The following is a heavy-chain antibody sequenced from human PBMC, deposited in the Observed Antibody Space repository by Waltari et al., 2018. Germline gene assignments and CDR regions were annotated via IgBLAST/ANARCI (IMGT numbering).Heavy chain of an antibody. CDR3: ARRGVTGREAAPPDY. D-gene: IGHD2-15*01. CDR1: GFTFSSYA. V-gene: IGHV3-30*15. J-gene: IGHJ4*02. CDR2: ISYDSSNR. Sequence: VQLVESGGGVVQPGTSLRLSCAASGFTFSSYAIHWFRQAPGNGLEWVAVISYDSSNRFYADSVKGRFTISRDNSKNTLFLQMSSLRDDDTALYFCARRGVTGREAAPPDYWGQGTLVTVSS.